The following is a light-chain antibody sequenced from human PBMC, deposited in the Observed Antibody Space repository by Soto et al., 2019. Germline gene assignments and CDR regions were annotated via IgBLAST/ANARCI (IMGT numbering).Light chain of an antibody. Sequence: EIVLTQSPATLSLSPGERATLSCWASKDISTQLGWHQQKPGQAPRLLIYDTSERATGIPTRFSGGGFGTEFTLPISRVEPEDFAVYVCQQRDSWPITFGGGTKVEIK. CDR2: DTS. J-gene: IGKJ4*01. V-gene: IGKV3-11*01. CDR1: KDISTQ. CDR3: QQRDSWPIT.